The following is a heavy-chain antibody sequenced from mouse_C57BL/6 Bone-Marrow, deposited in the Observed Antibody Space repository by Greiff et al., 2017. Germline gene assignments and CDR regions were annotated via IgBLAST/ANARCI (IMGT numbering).Heavy chain of an antibody. D-gene: IGHD1-1*01. V-gene: IGHV5-12*01. CDR2: ISNGGGST. Sequence: EVKLVESGGGLVQPGGSLKLSCAASGFTFSDYYMYWVRQTPEKRLAWVAYISNGGGSTYYPDTVKGRFTISRDNAKNTLYLQMSRLKSEDTAMYYCARWDGSRYFDYCGQGTTRTVSS. J-gene: IGHJ2*01. CDR1: GFTFSDYY. CDR3: ARWDGSRYFDY.